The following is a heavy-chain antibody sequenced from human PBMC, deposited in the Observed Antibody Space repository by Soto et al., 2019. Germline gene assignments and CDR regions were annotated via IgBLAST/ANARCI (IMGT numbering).Heavy chain of an antibody. CDR1: GFTFSSYG. Sequence: QVQLVESGGGVVQPGRSLRLSCAASGFTFSSYGMHWVRQAPGKGLEWVAVIWYDGSNKYYADSVKGRFTISRDNSKNTLYLQMNSLRAEDTAVYYCAVAPGSALMHVWGQGTTVTVSS. CDR2: IWYDGSNK. CDR3: AVAPGSALMHV. D-gene: IGHD1-1*01. J-gene: IGHJ6*02. V-gene: IGHV3-33*01.